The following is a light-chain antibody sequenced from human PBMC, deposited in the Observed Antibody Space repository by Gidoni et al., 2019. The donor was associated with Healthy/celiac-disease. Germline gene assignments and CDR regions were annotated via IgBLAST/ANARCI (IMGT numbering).Light chain of an antibody. CDR2: DAS. Sequence: EIVLPQSPATLSSSPGERATVSCSASQSVSSYIAWYHQKPGQALRLPIYDASNRATSIPARFSGSVSETDFTPTISSLEPEDFAVYYCQQRSNWSWTFGQGTKVEIK. CDR3: QQRSNWSWT. CDR1: QSVSSY. J-gene: IGKJ1*01. V-gene: IGKV3-11*01.